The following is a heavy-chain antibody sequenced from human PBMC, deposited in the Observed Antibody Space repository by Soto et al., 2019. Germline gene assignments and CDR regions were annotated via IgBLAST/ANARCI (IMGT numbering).Heavy chain of an antibody. CDR1: GYTFTGYY. CDR3: ARGEASYEFWSGYYGSNWLAP. Sequence: ASVKVSCKASGYTFTGYYMHWVRQAPGQGLEWMGWINPNSGGTNYAQKFQGWVTMTRDTSISTAYMELSRLRSDDTAVYYCARGEASYEFWSGYYGSNWLAPWGQRNLVTVSS. J-gene: IGHJ5*02. CDR2: INPNSGGT. V-gene: IGHV1-2*04. D-gene: IGHD3-3*01.